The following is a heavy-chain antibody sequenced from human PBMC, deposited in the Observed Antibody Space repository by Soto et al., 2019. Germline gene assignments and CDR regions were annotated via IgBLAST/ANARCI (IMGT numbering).Heavy chain of an antibody. V-gene: IGHV2-70*11. CDR3: ARGIVATTPIKYYYYYYMDV. D-gene: IGHD5-12*01. J-gene: IGHJ6*03. CDR1: GFSLSTSGMC. CDR2: IDWDDDK. Sequence: SGPTLVNPTQTLTLTCTFSGFSLSTSGMCVSWIRQPPGKALEWLARIDWDDDKYYSTSLKTRLTISKDTSKNQVVLTMTNMDPVDTATYYCARGIVATTPIKYYYYYYMDVWGKGTTVTVSS.